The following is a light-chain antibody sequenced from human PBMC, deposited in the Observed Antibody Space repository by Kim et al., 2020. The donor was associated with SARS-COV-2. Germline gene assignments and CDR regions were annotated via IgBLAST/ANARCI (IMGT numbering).Light chain of an antibody. J-gene: IGKJ2*01. CDR3: QQYDSQPYN. CDR2: KAS. CDR1: QSVSSW. Sequence: DIQMTQSPSTLSASVGDRVTITCRASQSVSSWLAWYQQKPGKAPKLLIYKASTLEGGVPSRFSGRGSGTEFTLTINTLQPDDFATYSCQQYDSQPYNFGQGTRREI. V-gene: IGKV1-5*03.